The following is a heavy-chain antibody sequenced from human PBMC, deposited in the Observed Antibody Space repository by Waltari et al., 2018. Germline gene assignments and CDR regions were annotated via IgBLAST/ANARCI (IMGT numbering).Heavy chain of an antibody. CDR2: FDSEYGEA. V-gene: IGHV1-24*01. Sequence: QVQLVQSGAEVKKHGASVKVSCRVSGSRLTESALHWGRTSPGKGLEWLGGFDSEYGEAVYAQEFQGRVTMTEDTSKDTAYMELSSLTYEDTAVYYCTRDRVGYCSGGTCYSRWFDPWGQGTLVTVSS. CDR1: GSRLTESA. D-gene: IGHD2-15*01. J-gene: IGHJ5*02. CDR3: TRDRVGYCSGGTCYSRWFDP.